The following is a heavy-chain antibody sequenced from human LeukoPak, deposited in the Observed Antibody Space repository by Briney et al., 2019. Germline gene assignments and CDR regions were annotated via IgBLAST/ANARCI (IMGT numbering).Heavy chain of an antibody. D-gene: IGHD1-20*01. CDR1: GGSISSSSYY. CDR2: IYYSGST. V-gene: IGHV4-39*07. Sequence: SETLSLTCTVSGGSISSSSYYWGWIRQPPGRGLEWIGSIYYSGSTYYNPSLKSQVTISVDTSKNQFSLKLSSVTAADTAVYYCARVNWSYFDYWGQGTLVTVSS. J-gene: IGHJ4*02. CDR3: ARVNWSYFDY.